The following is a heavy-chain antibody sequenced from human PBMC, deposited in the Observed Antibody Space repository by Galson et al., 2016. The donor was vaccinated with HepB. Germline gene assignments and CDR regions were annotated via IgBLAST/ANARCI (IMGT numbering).Heavy chain of an antibody. J-gene: IGHJ3*02. CDR3: ARLPNNYYVSSGYRSDAFDI. D-gene: IGHD3-22*01. CDR1: GYSFTSYW. Sequence: QSGAEVKKPGVSLRISCKGSGYSFTSYWISWVRQMPGKGLEWMGRIDPSDSYTNYSPSFQGHVTISADKSISTAYLQWSSLKASDTAMYYCARLPNNYYVSSGYRSDAFDIWGQGTMVTVSS. V-gene: IGHV5-10-1*01. CDR2: IDPSDSYT.